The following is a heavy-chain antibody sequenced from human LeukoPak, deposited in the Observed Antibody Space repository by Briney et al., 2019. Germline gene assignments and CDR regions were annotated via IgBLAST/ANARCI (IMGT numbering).Heavy chain of an antibody. V-gene: IGHV3-30*04. J-gene: IGHJ4*02. CDR3: ARDPVLFGVFDY. D-gene: IGHD3-3*01. Sequence: GRSLRLSCAASGFTFSSYAMHWVRQAPGKGLEWVAVISYDGSNKYYADSVKGRFTISRDNSKNTLYLQMNSLRAEDTAVYYCARDPVLFGVFDYWGQGILVTVSS. CDR2: ISYDGSNK. CDR1: GFTFSSYA.